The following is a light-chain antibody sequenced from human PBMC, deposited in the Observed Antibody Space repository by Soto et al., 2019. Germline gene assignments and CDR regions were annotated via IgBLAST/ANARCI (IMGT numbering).Light chain of an antibody. CDR3: VLYVGAGIWV. V-gene: IGLV8-61*01. CDR1: SGSVSTDNY. J-gene: IGLJ3*02. CDR2: TTN. Sequence: QAVVTQEPSLSVSPGGTVTLTCTLTSGSVSTDNYASWFQQTPGQAPRTIIYTTNSRSSGAPARFSGSVLGDKAALTITGAQADDESVYYCVLYVGAGIWVFGGGTKLTVL.